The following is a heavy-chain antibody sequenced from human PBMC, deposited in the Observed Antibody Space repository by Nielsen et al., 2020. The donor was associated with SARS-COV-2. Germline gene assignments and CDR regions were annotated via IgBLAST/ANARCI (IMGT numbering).Heavy chain of an antibody. CDR2: LSHTKTT. CDR1: GASISSTSYE. V-gene: IGHV4-39*01. CDR3: ASTYAHSGFDY. Sequence: GSLRLSCTVSGASISSTSYEWSWIRQPPGKGLEWIGSLSHTKTTHYSPSLKSRVTISVDTSKNKFSLRLSSVTASDTAVYFCASTYAHSGFDYWGQGTLVTVSS. D-gene: IGHD2-2*01. J-gene: IGHJ4*02.